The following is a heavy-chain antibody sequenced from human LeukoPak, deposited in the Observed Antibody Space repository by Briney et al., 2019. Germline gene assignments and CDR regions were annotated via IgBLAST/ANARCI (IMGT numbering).Heavy chain of an antibody. CDR1: GGSISSYY. J-gene: IGHJ3*02. D-gene: IGHD3-22*01. Sequence: PSETLSLTCTVSGGSISSYYWSWIRQPPGKGLEWIGYIYYSGSTNYNPSLKSRVTISVDTSKNQFSLKLSSVTAADTAVYYCARDEYYYDSSGYYYLVAFDIWGHGTMVTVSS. CDR3: ARDEYYYDSSGYYYLVAFDI. V-gene: IGHV4-59*01. CDR2: IYYSGST.